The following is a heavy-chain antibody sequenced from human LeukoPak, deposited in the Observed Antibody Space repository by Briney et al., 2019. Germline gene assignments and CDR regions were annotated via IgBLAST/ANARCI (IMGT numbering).Heavy chain of an antibody. CDR2: ISDGGSRT. CDR1: GFSVSSNY. J-gene: IGHJ4*02. D-gene: IGHD7-27*01. Sequence: PGGSLRLSCAASGFSVSSNYMTWVRQAPGKGLEWVSGISDGGSRTYYADSVKGRFTISRDDSKHTLYLQMNSLRAEDTAVYYCAKVQLGIGVDYWGQGTLVTVSS. CDR3: AKVQLGIGVDY. V-gene: IGHV3-23*01.